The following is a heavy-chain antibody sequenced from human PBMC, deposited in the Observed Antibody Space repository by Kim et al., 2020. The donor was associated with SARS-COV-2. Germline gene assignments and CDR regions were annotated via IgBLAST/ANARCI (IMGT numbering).Heavy chain of an antibody. V-gene: IGHV3-23*01. CDR1: GFTFSGYA. CDR3: AQGEGAGYPASCFFDY. D-gene: IGHD6-25*01. CDR2: IGTSGTDT. J-gene: IGHJ4*03. Sequence: GGSLRLSCAASGFTFSGYAMSWVRQAPGKGLEWFSLIGTSGTDTYFADSVKGRFTISRDNSKNTLYLQMNSLRAEDTAVYYCAQGEGAGYPASCFFDYWG.